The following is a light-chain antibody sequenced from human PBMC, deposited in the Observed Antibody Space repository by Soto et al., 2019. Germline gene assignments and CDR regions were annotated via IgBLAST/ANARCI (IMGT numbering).Light chain of an antibody. CDR2: GAS. J-gene: IGKJ3*01. V-gene: IGKV3-15*01. Sequence: EIVMAQSPATLSVSPGERATLSCRASQSVRSKLAWYQQKPGQAPRLLIYGASTRATGIPARFSGSGSGTEFTLTITSLQPEDFAVYSCQQYDNWRPFTFGPGTKVDIK. CDR3: QQYDNWRPFT. CDR1: QSVRSK.